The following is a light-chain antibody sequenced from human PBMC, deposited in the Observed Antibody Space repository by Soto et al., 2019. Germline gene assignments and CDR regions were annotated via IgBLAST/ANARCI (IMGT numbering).Light chain of an antibody. J-gene: IGKJ4*01. CDR2: WAS. V-gene: IGKV4-1*01. CDR1: QSILYSSNSKNF. Sequence: DIVLTQSPDSLAVSLGGRATINCKSSQSILYSSNSKNFLAWYQQKPGQPPKLLIYWASTRESGVPDRFSGSGSGTDFTLTISSLQAEDVAVYYCQQYYSPPLTFGVGTKVEIK. CDR3: QQYYSPPLT.